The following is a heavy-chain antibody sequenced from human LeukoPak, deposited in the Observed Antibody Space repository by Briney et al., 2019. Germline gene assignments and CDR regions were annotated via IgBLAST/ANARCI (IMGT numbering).Heavy chain of an antibody. V-gene: IGHV3-48*04. CDR3: AKEVSYLASSSIEVDY. CDR1: GFPFSNSS. D-gene: IGHD6-6*01. CDR2: ISGVGSSSTTI. Sequence: PGGSLRLSCAASGFPFSNSSMNWVRQAPGKGLEWVSYISGVGSSSTTIYYADSVEGRFTISRDNAKNSLYLQMNSLRAEDTAVYYCAKEVSYLASSSIEVDYWGQGTLVTVSS. J-gene: IGHJ4*02.